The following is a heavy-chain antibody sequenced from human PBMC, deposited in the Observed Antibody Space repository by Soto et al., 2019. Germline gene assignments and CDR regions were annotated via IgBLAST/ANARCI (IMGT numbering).Heavy chain of an antibody. CDR3: ASGKFRYFDWLRSDYGMDV. V-gene: IGHV4-34*01. J-gene: IGHJ6*02. D-gene: IGHD3-9*01. CDR2: INHSGST. Sequence: SETLSLTCAVYGGSFSGYYWSWIRQPPGKGLEWIGEINHSGSTNYNPSLKSRVTISVDPSKNQFSLKLCSVTAADTAVYSFASGKFRYFDWLRSDYGMDVWGQGTTVTVSS. CDR1: GGSFSGYY.